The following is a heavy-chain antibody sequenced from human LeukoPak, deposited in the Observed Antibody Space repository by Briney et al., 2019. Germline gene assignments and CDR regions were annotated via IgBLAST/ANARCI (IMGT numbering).Heavy chain of an antibody. CDR3: ARRGMGALYYYYYYMDV. CDR1: GLTFSDYY. D-gene: IGHD1-26*01. CDR2: ISSSGSTI. V-gene: IGHV3-11*04. Sequence: GGSLRLSCAASGLTFSDYYMSWIRQAPGKGLEWVSYISSSGSTIYYADSVKGRFTISRDNAKNSPYLQMNSLRAEDTAVYYCARRGMGALYYYYYYMDVWGKGTTVTVSS. J-gene: IGHJ6*03.